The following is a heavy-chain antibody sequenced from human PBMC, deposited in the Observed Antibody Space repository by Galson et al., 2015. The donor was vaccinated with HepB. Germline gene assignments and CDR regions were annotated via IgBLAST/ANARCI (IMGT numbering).Heavy chain of an antibody. Sequence: SLRLSCATSGITFNTYWMSWVRQAPGKGQEWVAIINEDGSEKYYVDSVKGRFTISRDNAKNSLYLQMNSLRDDDTAVYYCARESRRTISYWGQGTLLTVSS. J-gene: IGHJ4*02. V-gene: IGHV3-7*03. D-gene: IGHD3-3*01. CDR1: GITFNTYW. CDR2: INEDGSEK. CDR3: ARESRRTISY.